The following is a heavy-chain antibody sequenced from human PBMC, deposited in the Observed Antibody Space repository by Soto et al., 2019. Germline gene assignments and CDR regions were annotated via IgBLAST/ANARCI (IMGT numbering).Heavy chain of an antibody. CDR2: ISSSSSYI. V-gene: IGHV3-21*01. D-gene: IGHD2-2*01. CDR3: AGRSSSTSTQAYGMDV. Sequence: GGSLRLSCAASGFTISSYSMNWVRQAPGKGLEWVSSISSSSSYIYYADSVKGRFTISRDNAKNSLYLQMNSLKAEDTAVYYCAGRSSSTSTQAYGMDVWGQGTTVTVSS. CDR1: GFTISSYS. J-gene: IGHJ6*02.